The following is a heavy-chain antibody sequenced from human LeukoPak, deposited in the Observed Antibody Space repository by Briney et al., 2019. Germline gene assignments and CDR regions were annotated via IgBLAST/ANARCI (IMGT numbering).Heavy chain of an antibody. J-gene: IGHJ6*02. CDR2: TNPSGGST. D-gene: IGHD3-9*01. Sequence: ASVKVSCKASGYTFTSYYMHWVRQAPGQGLEWMGITNPSGGSTSYAQKFQGRVTMTRDTSTSTVYMELSSLRSEDTAVYYCARDRHFYDILTGYYTYYYGMDVWGQGTTVTVSS. CDR3: ARDRHFYDILTGYYTYYYGMDV. CDR1: GYTFTSYY. V-gene: IGHV1-46*01.